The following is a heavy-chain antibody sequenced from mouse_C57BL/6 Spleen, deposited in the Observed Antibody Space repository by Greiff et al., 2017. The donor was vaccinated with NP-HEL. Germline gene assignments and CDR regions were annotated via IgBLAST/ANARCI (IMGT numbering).Heavy chain of an antibody. D-gene: IGHD2-5*01. V-gene: IGHV1-54*01. CDR3: ARSYINYLGYFDY. Sequence: QVQLQQSGAELVRPGTSVKVSCKASGYAFTNYLIEWVKQRPGQGLEWIGVINPGSGGTNYNEKFKGKATLTADKSSSTAYMQLSSLTSEDSAVYFCARSYINYLGYFDYWGQGTTLTVSS. J-gene: IGHJ2*01. CDR2: INPGSGGT. CDR1: GYAFTNYL.